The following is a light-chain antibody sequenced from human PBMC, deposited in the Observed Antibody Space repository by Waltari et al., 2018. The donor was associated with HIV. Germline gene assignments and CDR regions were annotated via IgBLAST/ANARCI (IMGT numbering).Light chain of an antibody. V-gene: IGLV2-11*01. Sequence: QSALTQPRSLSGSPGQSVTISCTGSSSDVGVYDFVSWYQQYPGKAPNLIIFNVSKRPSGVPDRFSGSKSGNTASLTSSGLQAEDEADYHCCSYAGSYSYVFGTGTQVTVL. J-gene: IGLJ1*01. CDR1: SSDVGVYDF. CDR3: CSYAGSYSYV. CDR2: NVS.